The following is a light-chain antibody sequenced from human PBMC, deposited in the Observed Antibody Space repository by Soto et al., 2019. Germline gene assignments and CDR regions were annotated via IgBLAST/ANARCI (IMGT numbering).Light chain of an antibody. CDR1: QGVSRK. CDR2: GAS. Sequence: IVMTQSPATLSVAPGERVTFSCRASQGVSRKLAWYQHKPGQAPRLLISGASTGATGIPARFSGSGSGTEFTLTISSLQSEDCAIYYCQQDHTWPITFGGGTKV. V-gene: IGKV3-15*01. J-gene: IGKJ4*01. CDR3: QQDHTWPIT.